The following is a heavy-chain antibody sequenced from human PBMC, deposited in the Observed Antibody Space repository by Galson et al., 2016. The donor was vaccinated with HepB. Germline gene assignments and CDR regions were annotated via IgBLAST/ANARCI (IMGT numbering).Heavy chain of an antibody. CDR1: GFIFSDYV. V-gene: IGHV3-11*01. CDR3: VRGNYGFDV. Sequence: SLRLSCAASGFIFSDYVMAWIRQTPGKGLECISYISARSDVIYEADSVEGRFIISRGNAQSSLSLQINSLSAEDTGVYYCVRGNYGFDVWGQGTTVTVSS. CDR2: ISARSDVI. J-gene: IGHJ6*02.